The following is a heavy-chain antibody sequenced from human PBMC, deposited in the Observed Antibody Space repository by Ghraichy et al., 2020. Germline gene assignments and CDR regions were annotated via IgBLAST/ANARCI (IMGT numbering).Heavy chain of an antibody. D-gene: IGHD2-15*01. CDR3: AKAPVPSCNGATCYPLDY. V-gene: IGHV3-23*01. CDR1: GFTFSNYA. Sequence: GGSLRLSCSASGFTFSNYAMSWVRQAPGKGLQLVSLITDNGVNTYYIDSVKGRFTISRDNSQNTLYLQMNSLRAEDTALYYCAKAPVPSCNGATCYPLDYWGQVALVTVSS. J-gene: IGHJ4*02. CDR2: ITDNGVNT.